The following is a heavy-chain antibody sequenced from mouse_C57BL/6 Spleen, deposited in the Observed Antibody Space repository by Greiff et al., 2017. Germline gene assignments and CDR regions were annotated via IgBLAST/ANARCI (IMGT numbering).Heavy chain of an antibody. Sequence: VKLMESGPELVKPGASVKISCKASGYAFSSSWMNWVKQRPGKGLEWIGRIYPGDGDTNYNGKFKGKATLTADKSSSTAYMQLSSLTSEDSAVYFCARSLYYSISYWYFDVWGTGTTVTVSS. J-gene: IGHJ1*03. CDR3: ARSLYYSISYWYFDV. CDR1: GYAFSSSW. D-gene: IGHD2-5*01. CDR2: IYPGDGDT. V-gene: IGHV1-82*01.